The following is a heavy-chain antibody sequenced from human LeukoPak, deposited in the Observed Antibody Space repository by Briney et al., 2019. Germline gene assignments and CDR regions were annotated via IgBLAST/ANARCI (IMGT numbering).Heavy chain of an antibody. J-gene: IGHJ6*02. CDR3: ARDQYGNYYYYYGMDV. V-gene: IGHV3-7*01. CDR1: GFTLSSYW. D-gene: IGHD4-11*01. CDR2: IKQDGSEK. Sequence: GGSLSLSCAASGFTLSSYWMSWVRGAPGKGLEWVANIKQDGSEKYYVDSVKGRFTISRDNAKNSMYLQMNSLRAEDTAVYYCARDQYGNYYYYYGMDVWGQGTTVTVSS.